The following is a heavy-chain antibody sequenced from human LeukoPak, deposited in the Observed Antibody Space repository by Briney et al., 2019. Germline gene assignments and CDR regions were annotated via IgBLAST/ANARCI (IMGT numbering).Heavy chain of an antibody. CDR1: GYTFTGYY. J-gene: IGHJ4*02. D-gene: IGHD3-22*01. V-gene: IGHV1-2*02. CDR2: INPNSGGT. Sequence: ASVKVSCKASGYTFTGYYMHWVRQAPGQGLEWMGWINPNSGGTNYAQKFQGRVTMTRDTSISTAYMELSRLRSDDTAVYYCASCSGFYYDSSGYYPLCYFDYWGQGTLVTVSS. CDR3: ASCSGFYYDSSGYYPLCYFDY.